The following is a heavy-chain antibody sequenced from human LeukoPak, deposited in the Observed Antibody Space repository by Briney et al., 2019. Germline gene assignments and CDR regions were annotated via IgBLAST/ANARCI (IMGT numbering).Heavy chain of an antibody. Sequence: GGSLRLSCTTSKFNFNSYGMTWVRQAPGKGPQWVAVISHDGSDKYYAESVKVRFTISRDNSKNTLYLQMNSLKPEDTALYFCAKDSASLSSPFATYFDSWGQGALVTVSS. V-gene: IGHV3-30*18. CDR3: AKDSASLSSPFATYFDS. CDR1: KFNFNSYG. CDR2: ISHDGSDK. D-gene: IGHD6-13*01. J-gene: IGHJ4*02.